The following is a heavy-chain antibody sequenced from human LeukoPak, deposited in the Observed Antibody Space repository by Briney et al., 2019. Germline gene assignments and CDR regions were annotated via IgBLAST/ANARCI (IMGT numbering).Heavy chain of an antibody. V-gene: IGHV1-69*13. Sequence: SVKVSCKASGGTFSSYVISWVRQAPGQGLEWMGGIIPIFGTANYAQKFQGRVTITADESTGTAYMELSSLRSEDTAVYYCARDPKNYYDSSGTSYYYYGMDVWGQGTTVTVSS. CDR2: IIPIFGTA. D-gene: IGHD3-22*01. CDR1: GGTFSSYV. J-gene: IGHJ6*02. CDR3: ARDPKNYYDSSGTSYYYYGMDV.